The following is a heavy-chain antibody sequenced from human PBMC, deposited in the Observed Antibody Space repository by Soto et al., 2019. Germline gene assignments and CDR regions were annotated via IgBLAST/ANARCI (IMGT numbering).Heavy chain of an antibody. CDR2: ISYDGSNK. D-gene: IGHD2-21*02. CDR1: GFTFSSYA. J-gene: IGHJ6*02. CDR3: ARDLGGGNSGHPRPPSREIYYYGMDV. Sequence: QVQLVESGGGVVQPGRSLRLSCAASGFTFSSYAMHWVRQAPGKGLEWVAVISYDGSNKYYADSVKGRFTISRDNSKNTLYLQMNSLRAEDTAVYYCARDLGGGNSGHPRPPSREIYYYGMDVWGQGTTVTVSS. V-gene: IGHV3-30-3*01.